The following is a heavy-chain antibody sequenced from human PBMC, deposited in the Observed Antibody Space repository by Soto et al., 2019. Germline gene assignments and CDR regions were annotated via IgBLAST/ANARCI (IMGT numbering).Heavy chain of an antibody. D-gene: IGHD3-10*01. CDR2: IWYDGSNK. J-gene: IGHJ3*02. V-gene: IGHV3-33*01. CDR3: AREGRWGYGSGSYQKAFDI. CDR1: GFTFSSYG. Sequence: GGSLRLSCAASGFTFSSYGMHWVRQAPGKGLEWVAVIWYDGSNKYYADSVKGRFTISRDNSKNTLYLQMNSLRAEDTAVYYCAREGRWGYGSGSYQKAFDIWGQGTMVTVSS.